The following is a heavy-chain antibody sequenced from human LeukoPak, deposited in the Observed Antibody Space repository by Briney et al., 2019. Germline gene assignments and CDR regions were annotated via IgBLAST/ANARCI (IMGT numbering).Heavy chain of an antibody. D-gene: IGHD3-22*01. Sequence: SEALSLTCTVSGYSISNGYYWGWIRQSPGKGLEWIGSMYHSGRPYYNPSLESRVSISVDTSNNQFSLKMISVTAADSAVYYCARSLYYDSSLHYWGLGTLVIVSP. J-gene: IGHJ4*02. CDR1: GYSISNGYY. CDR2: MYHSGRP. V-gene: IGHV4-38-2*02. CDR3: ARSLYYDSSLHY.